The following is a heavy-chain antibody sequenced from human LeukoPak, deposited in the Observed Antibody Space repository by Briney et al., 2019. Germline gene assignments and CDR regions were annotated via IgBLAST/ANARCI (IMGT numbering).Heavy chain of an antibody. D-gene: IGHD3-10*01. CDR1: GFTFSSHG. V-gene: IGHV3-33*01. Sequence: GGSLRLSCAASGFTFSSHGMHWVRQAPGKGLEWVAVIWYDGSNKYYADSVKGRFTISRDNSKNTLYLQMNSLRAEDTAVYYCARDWELYGSGSYSDYWGQGTLVTVSS. CDR3: ARDWELYGSGSYSDY. CDR2: IWYDGSNK. J-gene: IGHJ4*02.